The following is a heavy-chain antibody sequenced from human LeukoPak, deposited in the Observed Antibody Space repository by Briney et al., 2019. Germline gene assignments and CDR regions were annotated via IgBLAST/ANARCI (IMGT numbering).Heavy chain of an antibody. CDR1: GFTFSNAW. CDR2: ISSDGRNI. D-gene: IGHD3-16*02. CDR3: AKDKGNRYFDY. Sequence: GGSLRLSCAASGFTFSNAWMNWVRQAPGKGLEWVAVISSDGRNIYYADSVKGRFIISRDTSRNILFLQMNGLRADDTAIYYCAKDKGNRYFDYWGQGTLVTISS. J-gene: IGHJ4*02. V-gene: IGHV3-30*18.